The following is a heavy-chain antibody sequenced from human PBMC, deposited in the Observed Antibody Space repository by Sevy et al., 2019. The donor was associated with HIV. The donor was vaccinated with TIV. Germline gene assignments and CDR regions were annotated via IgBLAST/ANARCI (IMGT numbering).Heavy chain of an antibody. J-gene: IGHJ6*03. V-gene: IGHV1-46*01. Sequence: ASVKVSCKASGYTFTNYYIHWVRQAPGQGLEWMGIINPSGGTTTYAQKFQDRVTMTRDTSTSTVYMELSSLRSEDTAVYYCARDTANTNYYYHYYMDVWGKGTTVTVPS. CDR2: INPSGGTT. D-gene: IGHD2-8*01. CDR3: ARDTANTNYYYHYYMDV. CDR1: GYTFTNYY.